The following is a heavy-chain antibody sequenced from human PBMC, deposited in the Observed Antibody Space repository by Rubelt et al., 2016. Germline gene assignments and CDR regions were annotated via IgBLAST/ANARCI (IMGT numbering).Heavy chain of an antibody. CDR3: AKVAIAAPTLDY. CDR1: RFTFGDFA. V-gene: IGHV3-23*04. Sequence: EVQLVESGGGLVQPGRSLRLSCTASRFTFGDFAMSWFRQAPGKGLEWVSTISGSGGSTYYEDSVKGRFTISRDNSKNTLYLQMNSLGAEDTAVYYCAKVAIAAPTLDYWGQGTLVTVSS. D-gene: IGHD6-13*01. CDR2: ISGSGGST. J-gene: IGHJ4*02.